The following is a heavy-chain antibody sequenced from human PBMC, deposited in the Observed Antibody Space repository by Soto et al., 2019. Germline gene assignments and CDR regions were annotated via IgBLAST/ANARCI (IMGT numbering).Heavy chain of an antibody. CDR2: IYTRGST. Sequence: SETLSLTCTVSGGSFKSGSYSWSWIRQPPGKGLEWIGRIYTRGSTNYNPSLKSRVTMSVDTSKNQFSLKLSSVTAADTAVYYCARHNCTSTSCYDYYGMDVWGQGTTVTVSS. D-gene: IGHD2-2*01. J-gene: IGHJ6*02. CDR1: GGSFKSGSYS. CDR3: ARHNCTSTSCYDYYGMDV. V-gene: IGHV4-61*01.